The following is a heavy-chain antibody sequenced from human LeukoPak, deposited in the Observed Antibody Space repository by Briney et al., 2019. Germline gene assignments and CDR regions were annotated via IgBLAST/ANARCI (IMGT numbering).Heavy chain of an antibody. D-gene: IGHD7-27*01. V-gene: IGHV1-2*02. CDR1: GYTFTGYY. CDR2: INPISGGT. CDR3: ARDRELGWFHYYYGMDV. J-gene: IGHJ6*02. Sequence: ASVKVSCKASGYTFTGYYMHWVRQAPGQGLEWMGWINPISGGTNYAQKFQGRVTMTRDTSISTAYMELSRLRSDDTAVYYCARDRELGWFHYYYGMDVWGQGTTVTVSS.